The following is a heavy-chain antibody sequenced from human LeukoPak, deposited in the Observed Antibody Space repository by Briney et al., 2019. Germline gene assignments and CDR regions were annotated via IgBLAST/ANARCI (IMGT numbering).Heavy chain of an antibody. CDR3: ALTEQQLIPFDF. CDR1: GYSFTSYW. D-gene: IGHD6-13*01. V-gene: IGHV5-10-1*01. Sequence: GESLKISCKGSGYSFTSYWISWGRQMPGKGLEWMGRIDPSDSYTNYSPSFQAHVTISADKSISTAYLQWSSLKASDTAMYYCALTEQQLIPFDFWGQGTLVTVSS. CDR2: IDPSDSYT. J-gene: IGHJ4*02.